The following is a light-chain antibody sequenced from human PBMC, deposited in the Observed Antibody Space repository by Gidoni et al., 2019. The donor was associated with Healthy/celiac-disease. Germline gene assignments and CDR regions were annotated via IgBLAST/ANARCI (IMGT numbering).Light chain of an antibody. CDR3: QQSYSFPWT. J-gene: IGKJ1*01. CDR1: HSIYSY. CDR2: AAS. V-gene: IGKV1-39*01. Sequence: DIPLTPSPSSLSASEGASVTSTCRASHSIYSYLNWYQQKPGKAPKLLIYAASSLQSGGPSRFSGSGAGTDFTLPISTLQPEDFATYYCQQSYSFPWTFGQGTKVEIK.